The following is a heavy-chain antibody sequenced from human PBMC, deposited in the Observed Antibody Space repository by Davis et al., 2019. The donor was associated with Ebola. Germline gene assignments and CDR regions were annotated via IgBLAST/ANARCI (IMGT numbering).Heavy chain of an antibody. D-gene: IGHD3-16*01. CDR3: ARDMMEFVSGNSEGWFDP. V-gene: IGHV4-59*01. CDR1: GGSINNYY. J-gene: IGHJ5*02. Sequence: GSLRLSCTVSGGSINNYYWSWIRQSPEKGLEWIGYIYNSRFSVYNPSLRSRVSMSVDPSKSQVSLSLSSVTAADTAIYYCARDMMEFVSGNSEGWFDPWGHGILVTVSS. CDR2: IYNSRFS.